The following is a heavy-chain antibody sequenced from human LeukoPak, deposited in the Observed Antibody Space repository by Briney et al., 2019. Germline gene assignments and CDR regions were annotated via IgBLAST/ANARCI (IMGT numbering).Heavy chain of an antibody. CDR3: ARDGGWSWFGEFSPDY. J-gene: IGHJ4*02. CDR1: GFTFSSYW. V-gene: IGHV3-7*01. D-gene: IGHD3-10*01. Sequence: GGSLRLSCAASGFTFSSYWMSWVRQAPGKGLEWVANIKQDGSEKYYVDSVKGRFTISRDNAKNPLYLQMNSLRAEDTAVYYCARDGGWSWFGEFSPDYWGQGTLVTVSS. CDR2: IKQDGSEK.